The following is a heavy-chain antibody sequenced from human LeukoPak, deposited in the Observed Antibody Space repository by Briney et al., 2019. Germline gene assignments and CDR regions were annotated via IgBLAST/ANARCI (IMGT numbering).Heavy chain of an antibody. J-gene: IGHJ4*02. V-gene: IGHV7-4-1*02. CDR2: INTNTGNP. CDR3: ARPRRSAAAPGGYYFDS. Sequence: ASVKVSCKASGYTFTSYGMNWVRQAPGQGLEWMGWINTNTGNPAYAQGFTGRLVFSLDTSVSTTYLQISSLKAEDTAVYYCARPRRSAAAPGGYYFDSWGQGTLVTVSS. D-gene: IGHD6-13*01. CDR1: GYTFTSYG.